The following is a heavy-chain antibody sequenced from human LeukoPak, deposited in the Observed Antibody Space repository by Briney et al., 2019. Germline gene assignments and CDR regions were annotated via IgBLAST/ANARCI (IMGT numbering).Heavy chain of an antibody. Sequence: SETLSLTCADYGGSFSNYYLSWVRQPPGKGLEWIGEITHSGSTNYNPSLKSRVTISVDTSKSQFSLKLRSVAAADTAVYYCAPIFGDYSDFDSWGQGTLVTVSS. CDR3: APIFGDYSDFDS. D-gene: IGHD4-17*01. CDR2: ITHSGST. CDR1: GGSFSNYY. J-gene: IGHJ4*02. V-gene: IGHV4-34*01.